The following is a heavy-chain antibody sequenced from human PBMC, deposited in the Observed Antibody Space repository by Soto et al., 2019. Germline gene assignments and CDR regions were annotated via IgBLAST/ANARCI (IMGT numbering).Heavy chain of an antibody. CDR1: GGSIRSYY. CDR3: AREGSRGFGMDV. J-gene: IGHJ6*02. CDR2: IYTSGTT. V-gene: IGHV4-4*07. Sequence: QVQLQQSGPGLVKPSETLSLTCTVSGGSIRSYYWSWIRQPAGKALEWIGRIYTSGTTNYTPSLKSRVTILLDTSKNQFSLDLSSVTDADTAVYYCAREGSRGFGMDVWGQGTTVTVSS.